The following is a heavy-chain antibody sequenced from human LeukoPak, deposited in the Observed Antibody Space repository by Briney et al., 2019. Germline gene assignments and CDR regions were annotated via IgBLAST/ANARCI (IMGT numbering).Heavy chain of an antibody. CDR1: GGTFISYT. Sequence: SVKVSCKASGGTFISYTISWVRQAPGQGLEWMGGIIPIFGTANYAQKFQGRVTITADESTSTAYMELSSLRSEDTAVYYCARARYSSSSKGMSAFDIWGQGTMVTVSS. J-gene: IGHJ3*02. CDR2: IIPIFGTA. CDR3: ARARYSSSSKGMSAFDI. D-gene: IGHD6-13*01. V-gene: IGHV1-69*13.